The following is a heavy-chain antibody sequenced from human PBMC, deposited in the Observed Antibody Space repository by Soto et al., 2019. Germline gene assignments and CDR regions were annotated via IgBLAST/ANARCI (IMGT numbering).Heavy chain of an antibody. CDR3: ARDLNYYATGKYPHGMEV. D-gene: IGHD3-10*01. Sequence: QVQLVESGGGVVQPGRSLRLSCAASGYPFSSYGMHWVRQAPGKGLEWVAMTWYDGGNKYYADSVKGRFTISKDNSKNTVYLQTNSPRPADTAVYYCARDLNYYATGKYPHGMEVWGQGTTVTVSS. CDR2: TWYDGGNK. J-gene: IGHJ6*02. V-gene: IGHV3-33*01. CDR1: GYPFSSYG.